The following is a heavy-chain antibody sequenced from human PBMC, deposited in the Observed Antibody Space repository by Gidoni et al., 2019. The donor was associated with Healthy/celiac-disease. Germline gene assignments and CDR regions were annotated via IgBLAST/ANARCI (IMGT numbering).Heavy chain of an antibody. CDR1: GGSISSSSYY. J-gene: IGHJ2*01. Sequence: QLQLQESGPGLVKPSETLSLTCTVSGGSISSSSYYWGWIRQPPGKGLEWIGSIYYSGSTYYNPSLKSRVTISVDTSKNQFSLKLSSVTAADTAVYYCARPESPLGYWYFDLWGRGTLVTVSS. CDR2: IYYSGST. CDR3: ARPESPLGYWYFDL. V-gene: IGHV4-39*01.